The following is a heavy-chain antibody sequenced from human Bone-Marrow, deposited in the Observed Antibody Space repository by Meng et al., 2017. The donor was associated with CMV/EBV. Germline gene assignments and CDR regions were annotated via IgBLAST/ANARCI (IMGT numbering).Heavy chain of an antibody. J-gene: IGHJ4*02. CDR3: ARDTKWEVGY. V-gene: IGHV4-39*07. CDR1: GNSISSSIYY. D-gene: IGHD1-26*01. Sequence: GSLRLSCTVSGNSISSSIYYWGWIRQPPGKGLEWIGTIHYSGSTYHNPSLKSRVTISVDTSKNQFSLKLSSVTAADTAVYYCARDTKWEVGYWGQGTLVTVSS. CDR2: IHYSGST.